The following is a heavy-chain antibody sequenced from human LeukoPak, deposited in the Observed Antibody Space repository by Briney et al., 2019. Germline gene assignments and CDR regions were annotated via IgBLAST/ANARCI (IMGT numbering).Heavy chain of an antibody. J-gene: IGHJ4*02. V-gene: IGHV4-59*01. Sequence: SETLSLTCTVSGGSISSYYWSWIRQPPGKGLEWIGYIYYNGNTNYNPSLKSRVTISVDTSKKQFSLKLSSVIAADTAVYYCARATGKDILTGRKLDNWGQGTLVTVSS. CDR3: ARATGKDILTGRKLDN. CDR1: GGSISSYY. D-gene: IGHD3-9*01. CDR2: IYYNGNT.